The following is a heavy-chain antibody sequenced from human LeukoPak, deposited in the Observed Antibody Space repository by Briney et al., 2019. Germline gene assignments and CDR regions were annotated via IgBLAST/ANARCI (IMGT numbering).Heavy chain of an antibody. CDR2: IIPIFGTA. V-gene: IGHV1-69*13. J-gene: IGHJ6*02. CDR3: ARSSRGHFHYYYYGMDV. CDR1: GGTFSSYA. Sequence: SVKVSCTASGGTFSSYAISWVRQAPGQGLEWMGGIIPIFGTANYAQNFQGRVTITADESTSTAYMELSSLRSEDTAVYYCARSSRGHFHYYYYGMDVWGQGTTVTVSS. D-gene: IGHD6-25*01.